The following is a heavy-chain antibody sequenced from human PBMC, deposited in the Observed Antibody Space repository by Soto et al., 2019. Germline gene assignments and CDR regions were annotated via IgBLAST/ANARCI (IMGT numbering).Heavy chain of an antibody. D-gene: IGHD2-2*01. CDR1: GFPLSPCGVG. CDR2: IYWDDDK. CDR3: AHRPPVVPAAITFASDWLDP. J-gene: IGHJ5*02. Sequence: SGPTLVNPTQTLTRTGTFSGFPLSPCGVGWAGFRQPQGKALEGLALIYWDDDKRYSPSLKSRLTITKDTSKSQVVLTMTNMDPVDTATYYCAHRPPVVPAAITFASDWLDPWGQRTLDTVSS. V-gene: IGHV2-5*02.